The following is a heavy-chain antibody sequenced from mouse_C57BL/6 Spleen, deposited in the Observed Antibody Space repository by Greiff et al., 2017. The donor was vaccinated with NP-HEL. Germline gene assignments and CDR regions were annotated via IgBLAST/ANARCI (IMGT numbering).Heavy chain of an antibody. V-gene: IGHV1-76*01. D-gene: IGHD1-1*01. CDR2: IYPGSGNT. CDR1: GYTFTDYY. Sequence: VKLVESGAELVRPGASVKLSCKASGYTFTDYYINWVKQRPGQGLEWIARIYPGSGNTYYNEKFKGKATLTAEKSSSTSYMQLSSLTSEDSSVYFCARSYYYGSSYWYCDVWGTGTTVTVSS. CDR3: ARSYYYGSSYWYCDV. J-gene: IGHJ1*03.